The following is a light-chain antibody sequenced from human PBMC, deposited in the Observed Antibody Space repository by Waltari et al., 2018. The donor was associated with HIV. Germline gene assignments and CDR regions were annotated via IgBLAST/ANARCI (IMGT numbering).Light chain of an antibody. CDR2: ADS. CDR1: KLGDKY. V-gene: IGLV3-1*01. CDR3: RAWESSTVV. J-gene: IGLJ2*01. Sequence: SYELTQPPSVSVSPGQTASITCSGDKLGDKYACWYQQKPGQSPVLLIYADSSRPSGLPERFAGSKSGNTATLTIRGTQAMEGADYYCRAWESSTVVFGGGTKLTVL.